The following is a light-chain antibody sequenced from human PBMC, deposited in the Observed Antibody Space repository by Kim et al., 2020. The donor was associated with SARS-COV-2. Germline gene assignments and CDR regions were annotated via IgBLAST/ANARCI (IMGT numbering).Light chain of an antibody. J-gene: IGKJ2*01. CDR3: LQYDRLPYT. Sequence: DIQMTQSPSSLSASIGDRVTITCQTNQDITKFLNWFHQTPGKAPKLLIYDASNLETGVSPRFSGSGSGTDFSFTISNLQPEDIGTYYCLQYDRLPYTFGQGTKLEI. V-gene: IGKV1-33*01. CDR2: DAS. CDR1: QDITKF.